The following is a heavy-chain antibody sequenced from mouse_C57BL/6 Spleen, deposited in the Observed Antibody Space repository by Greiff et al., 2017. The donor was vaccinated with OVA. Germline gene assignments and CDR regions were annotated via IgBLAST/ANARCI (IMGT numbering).Heavy chain of an antibody. CDR1: GFTFSSYT. V-gene: IGHV5-9*01. CDR2: ISGGGGNT. Sequence: EVMLVESGGGLVKPGGSLKLSCAASGFTFSSYTMSWVRQTPEKRLEWVATISGGGGNTYYPDSVKGRFTISRDNAKNTLYLQMSSLRSEDTALYYCARGDYYGSSWFAYWGQGTLVTVSA. J-gene: IGHJ3*01. D-gene: IGHD1-1*01. CDR3: ARGDYYGSSWFAY.